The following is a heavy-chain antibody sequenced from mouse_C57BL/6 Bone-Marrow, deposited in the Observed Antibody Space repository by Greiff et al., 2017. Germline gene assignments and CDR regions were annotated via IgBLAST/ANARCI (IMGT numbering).Heavy chain of an antibody. Sequence: QVQLKQSGAELARPGASVKLSCKASGYTFTSYGISWVKQRTGQGLEWIGEIYPRSGNTYYNEKFKGKATLTADKSSSTAYMELRSLTSEDSAVYFCARGCYWYFDVWGTGTTVTVSS. CDR2: IYPRSGNT. D-gene: IGHD3-3*01. CDR3: ARGCYWYFDV. V-gene: IGHV1-81*01. CDR1: GYTFTSYG. J-gene: IGHJ1*03.